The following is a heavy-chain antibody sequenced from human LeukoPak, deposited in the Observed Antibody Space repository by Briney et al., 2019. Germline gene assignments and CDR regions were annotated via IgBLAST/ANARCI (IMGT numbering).Heavy chain of an antibody. V-gene: IGHV3-48*01. CDR2: ISSSSSTI. Sequence: GALRLSCAASGFTFSSYWMNWVRQAPGKGLEWVSYISSSSSTIYYADSVKGRFTISRDNAKNSLYLQMNSLRAEDTAVYYCVREGFPGYCSSTSCLLMDVWGKGTTVTVSS. D-gene: IGHD2-2*01. CDR1: GFTFSSYW. CDR3: VREGFPGYCSSTSCLLMDV. J-gene: IGHJ6*04.